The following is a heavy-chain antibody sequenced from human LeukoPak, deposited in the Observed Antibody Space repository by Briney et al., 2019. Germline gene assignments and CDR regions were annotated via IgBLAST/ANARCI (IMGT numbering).Heavy chain of an antibody. CDR2: INPNSGGT. D-gene: IGHD3-10*01. Sequence: GASVKVSCKASGYTFTSYGISWVRQAPGQGLEWMGWINPNSGGTNYAQKFQGRVTMTRDTSISTAYMELSRLRSDDTAVYHCARNLWFGESPAVYWGQGTLVTVSS. CDR3: ARNLWFGESPAVY. V-gene: IGHV1-2*02. J-gene: IGHJ4*02. CDR1: GYTFTSYG.